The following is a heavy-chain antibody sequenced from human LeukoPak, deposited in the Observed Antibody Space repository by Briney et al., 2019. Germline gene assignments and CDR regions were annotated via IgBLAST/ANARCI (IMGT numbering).Heavy chain of an antibody. J-gene: IGHJ6*02. CDR3: ARLTYYSDSSGYRLDV. V-gene: IGHV4-59*08. Sequence: SETLSLTCTVSGGSISTYFWSWIRQPPGKGLEWIGYIYYSGSTNYNPSLNGRVTILVDTSKNQFSLKLSSVTAADTAVYYCARLTYYSDSSGYRLDVWGQGTTVTVSS. D-gene: IGHD3-22*01. CDR2: IYYSGST. CDR1: GGSISTYF.